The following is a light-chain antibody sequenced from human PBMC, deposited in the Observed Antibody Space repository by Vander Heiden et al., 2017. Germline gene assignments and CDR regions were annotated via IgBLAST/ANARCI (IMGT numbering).Light chain of an antibody. CDR3: QQYNSYSQT. CDR2: KAS. V-gene: IGKV1-5*03. CDR1: QSISSW. J-gene: IGKJ1*01. Sequence: IHLTQPPSTLPASVGDRVTITCRASQSISSWLAWYQQKPGKAPKLLIYKASSLESGVPSRFSGSGSGTEFTLTISSLQPDDFATYYCQQYNSYSQTFGQGTKVEIK.